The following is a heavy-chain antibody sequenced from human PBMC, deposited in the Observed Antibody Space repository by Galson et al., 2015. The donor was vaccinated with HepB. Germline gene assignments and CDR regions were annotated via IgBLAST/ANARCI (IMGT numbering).Heavy chain of an antibody. J-gene: IGHJ4*02. CDR2: ISWNSGRL. CDR3: AKATEGFVGVFDF. V-gene: IGHV3-9*01. Sequence: SLRLSCAASGFTFDDYAMHWVRQTPRKGLEWVSGISWNSGRLGHADSVKGRFTISRDNAKNSLYLQMNSLRGEDTALYFCAKATEGFVGVFDFWGQGTLVTVSS. D-gene: IGHD3-16*01. CDR1: GFTFDDYA.